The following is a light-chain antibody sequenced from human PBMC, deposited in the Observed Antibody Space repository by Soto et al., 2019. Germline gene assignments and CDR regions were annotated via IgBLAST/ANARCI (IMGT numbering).Light chain of an antibody. CDR3: SSYTSSSTPVV. V-gene: IGLV2-14*01. CDR2: DVS. J-gene: IGLJ2*01. Sequence: QSALTQPASVSGSPGQSITISCTGTSSDVGGYNYVSWYQQHPGKAPKLMIYDVSKPPSGVANRFSGSKSGNTASLTISGLQAEDAADYYCSSYTSSSTPVVFGGGTKLTVL. CDR1: SSDVGGYNY.